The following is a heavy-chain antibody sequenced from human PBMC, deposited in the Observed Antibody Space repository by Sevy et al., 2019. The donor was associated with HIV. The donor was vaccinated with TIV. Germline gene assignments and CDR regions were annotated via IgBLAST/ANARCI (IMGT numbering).Heavy chain of an antibody. V-gene: IGHV3-9*01. CDR1: GFTFDDYA. J-gene: IGHJ4*01. CDR2: ISWNSGSI. CDR3: AKDLPDYDILTGYPGAFDY. Sequence: GGSLRLSCAASGFTFDDYAMHWVRQAPGKGLEWVSGISWNSGSIGYADSVKGRFTISRDNAKNSLYLQMNSLRAEDTALYYCAKDLPDYDILTGYPGAFDYWGHGTLVTVSS. D-gene: IGHD3-9*01.